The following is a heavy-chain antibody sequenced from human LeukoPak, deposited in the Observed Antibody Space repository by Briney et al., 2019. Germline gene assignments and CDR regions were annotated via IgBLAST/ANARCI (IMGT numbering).Heavy chain of an antibody. D-gene: IGHD2/OR15-2a*01. CDR2: INPSGGST. CDR3: ARVSSRGGFDY. J-gene: IGHJ4*02. CDR1: GYTFTSYY. Sequence: GASVKVSCKASGYTFTSYYMHWVRQAPGQGLEWMGIINPSGGSTSYAQKFQGRVAMTRDMSTSTVYVELSSLRSEDTAVYYCARVSSRGGFDYWGQGTLVTVSS. V-gene: IGHV1-46*01.